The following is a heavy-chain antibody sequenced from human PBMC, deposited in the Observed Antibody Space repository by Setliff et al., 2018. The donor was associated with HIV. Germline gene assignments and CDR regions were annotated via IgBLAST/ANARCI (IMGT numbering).Heavy chain of an antibody. D-gene: IGHD2-2*01. CDR2: VSYGGTNT. CDR1: GFTFSSYA. Sequence: GGSLRLSCAASGFTFSSYAMHWVRQAPGKGLEWVAVVSYGGTNTYYADSVKGRFIISRDDSESTLFLQMNSLRVDDTAVYYCARLGVVPADMDLFFAEYFHHWGQGTLVTVSS. J-gene: IGHJ1*01. V-gene: IGHV3-30*04. CDR3: ARLGVVPADMDLFFAEYFHH.